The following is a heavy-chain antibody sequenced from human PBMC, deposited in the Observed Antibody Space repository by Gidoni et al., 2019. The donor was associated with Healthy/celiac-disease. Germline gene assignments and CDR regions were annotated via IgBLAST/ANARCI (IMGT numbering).Heavy chain of an antibody. CDR3: ARAVGRGGNAFDI. CDR2: ISSSSSYT. V-gene: IGHV3-11*06. Sequence: QVQLLESGGGLVKPGGSLLLSCAASGFTFSDYYMSWIRQAPGKGLEWVSYISSSSSYTNYADSVKGRFTIARDNAKNSLYLQMNSLRAEDTAVYYCARAVGRGGNAFDIWGQGTMVTVSS. D-gene: IGHD1-26*01. J-gene: IGHJ3*02. CDR1: GFTFSDYY.